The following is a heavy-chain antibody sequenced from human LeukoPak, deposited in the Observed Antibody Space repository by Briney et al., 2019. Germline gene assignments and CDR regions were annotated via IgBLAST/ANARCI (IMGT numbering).Heavy chain of an antibody. Sequence: GGSLRLSCAASGFTFSSYAMSWVRQPPGRGLEGVPAISGSGGSTYYADSVKGRFTISRDNSKNTLYLQMNSLRAEDTAVYYCAKREAAAGTPHFDYWGQGTLVTVSS. J-gene: IGHJ4*02. CDR2: ISGSGGST. D-gene: IGHD6-13*01. V-gene: IGHV3-23*01. CDR1: GFTFSSYA. CDR3: AKREAAAGTPHFDY.